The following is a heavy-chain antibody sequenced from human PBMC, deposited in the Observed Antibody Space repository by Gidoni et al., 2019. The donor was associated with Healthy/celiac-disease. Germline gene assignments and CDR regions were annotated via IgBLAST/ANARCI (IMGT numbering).Heavy chain of an antibody. J-gene: IGHJ6*02. D-gene: IGHD6-13*01. Sequence: EVQLVESGGGLVQPGRSLRLSCTASVFTFGDYAMSWFRQAPGKGLEWVGFIRSKAYGGTTEYAASVKGRFTISRDDSKSIAYLQMNSLKTEDTAVYYCTRGLEQTHYYYYGMDVWGQGTTVTVSS. CDR1: VFTFGDYA. CDR3: TRGLEQTHYYYYGMDV. V-gene: IGHV3-49*03. CDR2: IRSKAYGGTT.